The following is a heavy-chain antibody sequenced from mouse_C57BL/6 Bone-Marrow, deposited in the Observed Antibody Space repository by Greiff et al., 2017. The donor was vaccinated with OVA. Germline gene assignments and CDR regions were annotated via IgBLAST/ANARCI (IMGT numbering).Heavy chain of an antibody. CDR2: IRSKSNNYAT. J-gene: IGHJ3*01. CDR1: GFSFNTYA. Sequence: EVQLVESGGGLVQPKGSLKLSCAASGFSFNTYAMNWVRQAPGKGLEWVARIRSKSNNYATYYADSVKDRFTIYRDDSESMLYLQMNNLKTEDTAMYYCVRHGYYSNPGFAYWGQGTLVTVSA. D-gene: IGHD2-5*01. V-gene: IGHV10-1*01. CDR3: VRHGYYSNPGFAY.